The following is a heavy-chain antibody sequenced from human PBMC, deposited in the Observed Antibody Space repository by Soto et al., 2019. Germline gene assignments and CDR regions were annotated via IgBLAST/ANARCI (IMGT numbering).Heavy chain of an antibody. CDR2: ITPMFGTA. Sequence: QVQLVQSGAEVKKPGSSVKVSCKASGGTFSRYAISWVRQAPGQGLEWMGGITPMFGTANYAQKFQGRLTXXAXEXXTTAYLELSSLRSEDTAVYYCARMFSGDYTFFFAYWGQGTLVTVSS. CDR1: GGTFSRYA. CDR3: ARMFSGDYTFFFAY. J-gene: IGHJ4*02. V-gene: IGHV1-69*12. D-gene: IGHD4-17*01.